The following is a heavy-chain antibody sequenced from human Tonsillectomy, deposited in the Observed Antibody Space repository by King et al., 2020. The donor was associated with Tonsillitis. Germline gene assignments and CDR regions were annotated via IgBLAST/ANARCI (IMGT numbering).Heavy chain of an antibody. J-gene: IGHJ5*02. CDR3: ATVGIDAPTLERGLGPEVPHFDP. CDR1: GFIFTDYT. V-gene: IGHV3-48*04. CDR2: INSSGYIK. D-gene: IGHD4-17*01. Sequence: VQLVESGGGLVQAGGSLRLSCAASGFIFTDYTMNWVRQAPGKGLEWISYINSSGYIKYYADSVQGRLTISRDNAKNTLYLEMNSLRAEDTAVYYCATVGIDAPTLERGLGPEVPHFDPWGQGTLVTVSS.